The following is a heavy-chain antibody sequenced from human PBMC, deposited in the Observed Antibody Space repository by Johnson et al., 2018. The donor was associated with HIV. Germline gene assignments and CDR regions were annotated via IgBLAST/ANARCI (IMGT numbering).Heavy chain of an antibody. J-gene: IGHJ3*02. D-gene: IGHD6-13*01. CDR2: ISGSGGST. CDR3: ARAGRQQLVLDAFDI. V-gene: IGHV3-23*04. Sequence: VQLVESGGGLVQPGGSLRLSCAASGFTFSSYAMSWVRQAPGKGLEWVSAISGSGGSTYYANSVKCRFTISRDNSKNTLYLQMNSLRAEDTAVYYCARAGRQQLVLDAFDIWGQGTMVTVSS. CDR1: GFTFSSYA.